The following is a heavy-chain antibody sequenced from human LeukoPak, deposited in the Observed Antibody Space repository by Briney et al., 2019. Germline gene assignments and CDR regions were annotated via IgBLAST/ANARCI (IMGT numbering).Heavy chain of an antibody. CDR2: IYPSGST. Sequence: SETLSLTCTVSGGSTNTYCWSWIRQPAEKRLEWIGRIYPSGSTYYNPSLKSRVTISIDKSKNQFSLRLTSVTAADTAVYYCARDRSGYSEHYFDYWGQGSLVTVSS. D-gene: IGHD5-12*01. V-gene: IGHV4-4*07. J-gene: IGHJ4*02. CDR3: ARDRSGYSEHYFDY. CDR1: GGSTNTYC.